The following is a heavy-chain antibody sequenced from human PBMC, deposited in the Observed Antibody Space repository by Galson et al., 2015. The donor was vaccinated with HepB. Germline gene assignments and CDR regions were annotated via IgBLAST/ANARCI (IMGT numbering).Heavy chain of an antibody. CDR3: ARSRIAVAGPPYSWFDP. V-gene: IGHV1-3*01. CDR1: GYTFTSYV. J-gene: IGHJ5*02. Sequence: SVKVSCKASGYTFTSYVLHWVRQAPVQRLEWMGWINAGNGHTKYSQKFQGRVTITRDTSASTAYMELSGLRSEDTAVYFCARSRIAVAGPPYSWFDPWGQGALVTVSS. D-gene: IGHD6-19*01. CDR2: INAGNGHT.